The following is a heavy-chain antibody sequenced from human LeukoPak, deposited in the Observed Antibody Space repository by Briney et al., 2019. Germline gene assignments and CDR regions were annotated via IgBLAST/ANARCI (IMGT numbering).Heavy chain of an antibody. CDR3: AKDEGIAVLYYYGMDV. D-gene: IGHD6-19*01. J-gene: IGHJ6*02. Sequence: ARSLRLSCAASGFTFSSYGMHWVRQAPGKGLEWVAVVSYDGSNKYYADSVKGRFTISRDNSKNTLYLQMNSLRAEDTAVYYCAKDEGIAVLYYYGMDVWGQGTTVTVSS. CDR1: GFTFSSYG. CDR2: VSYDGSNK. V-gene: IGHV3-30*18.